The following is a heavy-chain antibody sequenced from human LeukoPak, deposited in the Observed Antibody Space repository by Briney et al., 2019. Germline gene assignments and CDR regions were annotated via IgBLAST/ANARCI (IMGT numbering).Heavy chain of an antibody. D-gene: IGHD6-13*01. CDR2: IYYSGST. CDR3: ARADYSSSWFDY. J-gene: IGHJ4*02. V-gene: IGHV4-59*01. CDR1: GGSISSYY. Sequence: PSETLSLTCTVSGGSISSYYWSWIRQPPGKGLEWIGYIYYSGSTNYNPSLKSRVTISVDTSKNQFSLKLSSVTAADTAVYYCARADYSSSWFDYWGQGTLVTVSS.